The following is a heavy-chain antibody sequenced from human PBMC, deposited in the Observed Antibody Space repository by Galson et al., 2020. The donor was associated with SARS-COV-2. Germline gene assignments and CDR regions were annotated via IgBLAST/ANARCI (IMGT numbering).Heavy chain of an antibody. V-gene: IGHV3-30-3*01. CDR3: AREAFPEGAAGPRVRLFGRAVTTKKGFDP. Sequence: GGSLRLSCAASGFTFTSYNMHWVRQAPGRGLEWVAVISNDGSSKYYADSVQGRFTISRDNSKNTLFLQMNSLRGEDTAVYYCAREAFPEGAAGPRVRLFGRAVTTKKGFDPWGQGTLVTASA. CDR1: GFTFTSYN. CDR2: ISNDGSSK. D-gene: IGHD3-16*01. J-gene: IGHJ5*02.